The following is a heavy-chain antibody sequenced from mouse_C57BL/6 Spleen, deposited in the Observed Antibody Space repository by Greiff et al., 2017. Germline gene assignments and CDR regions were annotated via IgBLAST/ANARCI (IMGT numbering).Heavy chain of an antibody. CDR1: GYTFTSYW. V-gene: IGHV1-55*01. J-gene: IGHJ4*01. CDR2: IYPGSGST. D-gene: IGHD2-4*01. CDR3: ARGGANDYGNAMGY. Sequence: QVQLQQPGAELVKPGASVKMSCKASGYTFTSYWITWVKQRPGQGLEWIGDIYPGSGSTNYNEKFKSKATLTVNTSSSTAYMPLSSLPSEDSAVYYCARGGANDYGNAMGYWGQGTSVTVSS.